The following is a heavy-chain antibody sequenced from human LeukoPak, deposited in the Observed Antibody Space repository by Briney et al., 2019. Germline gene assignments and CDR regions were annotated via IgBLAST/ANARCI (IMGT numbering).Heavy chain of an antibody. V-gene: IGHV4-34*01. J-gene: IGHJ4*02. D-gene: IGHD4-17*01. CDR3: ARESHTVTSFDY. CDR2: IDHSGPT. CDR1: GESSSGFY. Sequence: SETLSLACAVYGESSSGFYWSWIRQSPGQGLEWNREIDHSGPTSYNPLLQRRVTISVDTSKNQFSLTLSSVNAADTAVYYCARESHTVTSFDYWGQGTLVNVSS.